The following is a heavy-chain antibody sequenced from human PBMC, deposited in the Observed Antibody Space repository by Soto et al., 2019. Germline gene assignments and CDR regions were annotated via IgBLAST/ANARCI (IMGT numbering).Heavy chain of an antibody. CDR1: GFTFNNYA. V-gene: IGHV3-23*01. CDR3: AKWGSSKNLDN. J-gene: IGHJ4*02. D-gene: IGHD3-16*01. CDR2: ISGTGDAT. Sequence: EVQLLESGGGLVQPGESLRLSCAVSGFTFNNYAMSWVRQAPGKGLEWVSIISGTGDATYYADSVKGRFTISRDNSKNTLYLQMNSLRAEATAIYYGAKWGSSKNLDNWGQGTLVTVSS.